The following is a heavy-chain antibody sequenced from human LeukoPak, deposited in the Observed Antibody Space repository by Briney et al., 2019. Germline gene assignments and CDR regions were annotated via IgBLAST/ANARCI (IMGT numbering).Heavy chain of an antibody. CDR1: GFTFSSYS. D-gene: IGHD6-13*01. Sequence: GGSLRLSCAASGFTFSSYSMNWVRQAPGKGLEWVSSISSSSSYIYYADSVKGRLTISRDNAKNSLYLQMNSLRAEDTAVYYCARDPAAAGTVWGQGTLVTVSS. V-gene: IGHV3-21*01. CDR3: ARDPAAAGTV. J-gene: IGHJ4*02. CDR2: ISSSSSYI.